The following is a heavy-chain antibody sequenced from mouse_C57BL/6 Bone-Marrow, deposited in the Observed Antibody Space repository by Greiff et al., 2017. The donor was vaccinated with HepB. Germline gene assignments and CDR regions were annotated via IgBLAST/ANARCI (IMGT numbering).Heavy chain of an antibody. CDR3: AKSHFTTVVAPNWDYYAMDY. CDR2: IWGDGST. CDR1: GFSLTSYG. Sequence: VKVVESGPGLVAPSQSLSITCTVSGFSLTSYGVSWVRQPPGKGLEWLGVIWGDGSTNYHSALISRLSISKDNSKSQVFLKLNSLQTDDTATYYCAKSHFTTVVAPNWDYYAMDYWGQGTSVTVSS. D-gene: IGHD1-1*01. J-gene: IGHJ4*01. V-gene: IGHV2-3*01.